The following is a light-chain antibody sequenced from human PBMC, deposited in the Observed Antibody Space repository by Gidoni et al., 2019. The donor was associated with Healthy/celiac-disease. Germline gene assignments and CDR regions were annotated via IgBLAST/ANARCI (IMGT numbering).Light chain of an antibody. V-gene: IGKV3-15*01. CDR3: QQYNNWPPWT. CDR2: GAS. J-gene: IGKJ3*01. Sequence: EIVMTQSPATLSVSPGERATLSCRASQSVSSNLAWYQQKPGQAPRLLIYGASSRATGIPARFSCSGSGTEFTLTISSLQSEDFAVYYCQQYNNWPPWTFXPXTKVDIK. CDR1: QSVSSN.